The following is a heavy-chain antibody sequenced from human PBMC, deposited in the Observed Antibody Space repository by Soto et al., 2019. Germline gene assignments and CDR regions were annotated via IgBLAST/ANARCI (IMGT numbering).Heavy chain of an antibody. J-gene: IGHJ4*01. V-gene: IGHV4-38-2*02. Sequence: SETLSLTCTVSGYSISRGSYWAWIRQPPGKGPEWIASIYHGGTTFYNPSLKSRITISVDTSNNQFSLKLTSVTAADTAVYYCARVHVMIVAGSTFDYWGHGTLVTVSS. D-gene: IGHD6-19*01. CDR1: GYSISRGSY. CDR2: IYHGGTT. CDR3: ARVHVMIVAGSTFDY.